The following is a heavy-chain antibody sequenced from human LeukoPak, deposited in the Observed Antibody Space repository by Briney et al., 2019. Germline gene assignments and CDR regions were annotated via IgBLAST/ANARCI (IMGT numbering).Heavy chain of an antibody. J-gene: IGHJ4*02. CDR3: ARPRLGYCSSTSCGFDY. V-gene: IGHV4-34*01. CDR2: INHSGST. D-gene: IGHD2-2*01. CDR1: GGSFSGYY. Sequence: SETLSLTCAVYGGSFSGYYWSWIRQPPGKGLEWIGEINHSGSTNYNPSLKSRVTISVDTSKNQFSLKLSSVTAADTAVYYCARPRLGYCSSTSCGFDYWGQGTLVTVSS.